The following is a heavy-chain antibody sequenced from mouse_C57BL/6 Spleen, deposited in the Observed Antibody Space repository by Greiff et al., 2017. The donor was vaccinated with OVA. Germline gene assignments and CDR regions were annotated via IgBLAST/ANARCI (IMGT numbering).Heavy chain of an antibody. D-gene: IGHD1-1*01. CDR2: ISSGSSTI. CDR1: GFTFSDYG. CDR3: GRGNYYGNWYFDV. V-gene: IGHV5-17*01. J-gene: IGHJ1*03. Sequence: EVKLLESGGGLVKPGGSLKLSCAASGFTFSDYGMHWVRQAPEKGLEWVAYISSGSSTIYYADTVKGRFTFSRDNAKNTRFLQRTRLRSEDTAMYYGGRGNYYGNWYFDVWGKGTTVTVSS.